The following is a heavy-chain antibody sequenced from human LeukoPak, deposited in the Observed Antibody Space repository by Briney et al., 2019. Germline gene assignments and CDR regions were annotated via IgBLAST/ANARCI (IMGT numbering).Heavy chain of an antibody. CDR1: GYTFTGYY. CDR2: INPNSGGT. Sequence: ASVKVSCKASGYTFTGYYMHWVRQAPGQGLEWMGWINPNSGGTNYAQKFQGRVTMTRDTSISTVYMELSSLRSEDTAVYYCAREGDSSGCDYWGQGTLVTVSS. CDR3: AREGDSSGCDY. J-gene: IGHJ4*02. V-gene: IGHV1-2*02. D-gene: IGHD3-22*01.